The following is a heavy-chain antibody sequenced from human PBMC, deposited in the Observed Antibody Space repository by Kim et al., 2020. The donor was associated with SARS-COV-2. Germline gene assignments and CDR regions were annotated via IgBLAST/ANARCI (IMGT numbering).Heavy chain of an antibody. Sequence: SETLSLTCAVYGGSFSGYYWSWIRQPPGKGLEWIGEINHSGSTNYNPSLKSRVTISVDTSKNQFSLKLSSVTAADTAVYYCARGRFRIAAAGTLSVGGFDYWGQGTLVTVSS. D-gene: IGHD6-13*01. J-gene: IGHJ4*02. CDR3: ARGRFRIAAAGTLSVGGFDY. CDR2: INHSGST. CDR1: GGSFSGYY. V-gene: IGHV4-34*01.